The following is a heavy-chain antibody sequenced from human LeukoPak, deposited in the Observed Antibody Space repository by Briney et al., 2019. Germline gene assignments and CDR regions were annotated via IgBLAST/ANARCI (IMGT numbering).Heavy chain of an antibody. Sequence: PGGSLRLSCAASGFTFSSYGMHWVRQAPGKGLEWVAVISYDGSNKYYADSVKGRFTISRDNSKNTLYLQMNSLRAEDTAVYYCAKVRQWLVREAYYFDYWGQGTLVTVSS. V-gene: IGHV3-30*18. CDR1: GFTFSSYG. CDR3: AKVRQWLVREAYYFDY. CDR2: ISYDGSNK. J-gene: IGHJ4*02. D-gene: IGHD6-19*01.